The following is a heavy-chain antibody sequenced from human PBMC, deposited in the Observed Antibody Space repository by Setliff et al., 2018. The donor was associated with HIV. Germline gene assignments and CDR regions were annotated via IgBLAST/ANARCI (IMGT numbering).Heavy chain of an antibody. V-gene: IGHV3-21*01. CDR3: ARESDCSSAGCHAALEWLDWNYYYGMDV. CDR2: INSNGSYM. J-gene: IGHJ6*02. D-gene: IGHD3-3*01. Sequence: KPGGSLRLSCTASGFTFSSYSMNWVRQAPGKGLESVSFINSNGSYMFYADSVKGRFTISRDNAKNSLYLQMNSLRADDTAVYYCARESDCSSAGCHAALEWLDWNYYYGMDVWGQGTTVTVSS. CDR1: GFTFSSYS.